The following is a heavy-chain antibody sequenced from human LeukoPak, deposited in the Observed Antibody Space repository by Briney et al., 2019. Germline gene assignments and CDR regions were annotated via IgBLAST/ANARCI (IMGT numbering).Heavy chain of an antibody. CDR2: IIPMFGIT. D-gene: IGHD2-15*01. J-gene: IGHJ6*02. V-gene: IGHV1-69*04. CDR3: ARDYCSGGSCYHSWGMDV. Sequence: PSVNLSCKASGRTFSIYAISWVRQAPGQGLEWMGRIIPMFGITNYAQKFQGRVTITADKSTSTAYMELSSLRSEDTAVYYCARDYCSGGSCYHSWGMDVGGQGTTVTVSS. CDR1: GRTFSIYA.